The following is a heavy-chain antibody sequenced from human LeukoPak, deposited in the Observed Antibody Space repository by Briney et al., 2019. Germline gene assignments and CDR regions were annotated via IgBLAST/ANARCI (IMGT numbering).Heavy chain of an antibody. V-gene: IGHV3-7*01. CDR1: GFPFSSGW. Sequence: GGSLRLSCAASGFPFSSGWMSWGGQGPGKGIGWVANIKEDGSEKYYGDSVRGRFTVSRDNAKNLLYLQMNSLRAEDTAVYYCARRNGIATVGTFDYWGQGTLVAVSS. CDR3: ARRNGIATVGTFDY. J-gene: IGHJ4*02. CDR2: IKEDGSEK. D-gene: IGHD6-13*01.